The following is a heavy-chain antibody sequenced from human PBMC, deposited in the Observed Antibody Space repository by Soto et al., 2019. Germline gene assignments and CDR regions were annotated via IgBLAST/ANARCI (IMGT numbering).Heavy chain of an antibody. CDR1: GFTFSSYS. J-gene: IGHJ4*02. CDR3: ARGEIAAFDY. Sequence: EVELVESGGGLVQPGGSLRLSCAASGFTFSSYSMNWVRQAPGKGLEGVSYISSSSSTIYYADSVKGRFTISRDNAKNSLYLQMNSLRAEDTAVYYCARGEIAAFDYWGQGTLVTVSS. V-gene: IGHV3-48*01. D-gene: IGHD3-22*01. CDR2: ISSSSSTI.